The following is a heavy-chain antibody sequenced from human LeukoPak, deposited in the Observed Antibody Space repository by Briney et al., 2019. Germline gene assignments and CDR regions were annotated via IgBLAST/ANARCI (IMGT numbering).Heavy chain of an antibody. D-gene: IGHD3-10*01. V-gene: IGHV4-59*08. CDR3: AKHYMGSSYNRAVDY. CDR2: IYYSGST. Sequence: SETLSLTCTVSGGSISSYYWSWIRQPPGKGLEWIGYIYYSGSTNYNPSLKSRVTISVATSKNQFSLKLSSVTAADTAVYYCAKHYMGSSYNRAVDYWGQGTLVTVSS. CDR1: GGSISSYY. J-gene: IGHJ4*02.